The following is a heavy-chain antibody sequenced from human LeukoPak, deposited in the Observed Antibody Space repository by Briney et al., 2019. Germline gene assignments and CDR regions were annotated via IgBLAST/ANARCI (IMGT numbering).Heavy chain of an antibody. CDR2: IFWDDDK. D-gene: IGHD3-22*01. CDR1: GFSLSSTGMD. Sequence: SGPTLVNPTQTLTLTCTFSGFSLSSTGMDVAWIRQPPGKAPEWLALIFWDDDKRYRPSQETRLTIHKDTSKNQVVLTMTNMAPLDSATYYCAHTYYDISSAYYFDFWGQGTLVTVSS. CDR3: AHTYYDISSAYYFDF. V-gene: IGHV2-5*02. J-gene: IGHJ4*02.